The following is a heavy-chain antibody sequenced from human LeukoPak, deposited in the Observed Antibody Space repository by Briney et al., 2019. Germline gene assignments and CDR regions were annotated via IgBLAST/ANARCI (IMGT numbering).Heavy chain of an antibody. J-gene: IGHJ1*01. V-gene: IGHV1-18*01. CDR3: ARVRRYDSRGLEYFQH. D-gene: IGHD3-22*01. CDR1: GYTFTSYG. CDR2: ISAYNGNT. Sequence: ASVKVSCKASGYTFTSYGISWVRQAPGQGLEWMGWISAYNGNTNYAQKLQGRVTMITDTSTSTAYMELRSLRSDDTAVYYCARVRRYDSRGLEYFQHWGQGTLVTVSS.